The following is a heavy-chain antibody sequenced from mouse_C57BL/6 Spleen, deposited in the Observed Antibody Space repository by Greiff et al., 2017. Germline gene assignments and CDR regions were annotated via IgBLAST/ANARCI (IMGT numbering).Heavy chain of an antibody. J-gene: IGHJ4*01. CDR3: TRDGLTGSVGAMDY. CDR2: ISSGGDYI. CDR1: GFTFSSYA. Sequence: EVKVEESGEGLVKPGGSLKLSCAASGFTFSSYAMSWVRQTPEKGLEWVAYISSGGDYIYYADTVKGRFTISRDNARNTLYLQMSSLKSEDTAMYYCTRDGLTGSVGAMDYWGTGTSVTVSS. V-gene: IGHV5-9-1*02. D-gene: IGHD4-1*01.